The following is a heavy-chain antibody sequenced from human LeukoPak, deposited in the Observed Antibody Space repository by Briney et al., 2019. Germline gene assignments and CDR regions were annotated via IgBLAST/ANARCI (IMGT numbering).Heavy chain of an antibody. CDR2: IKSKTDGGTT. V-gene: IGHV3-15*07. CDR1: GFTFSNAW. CDR3: TTDPYYDFVWGTYNVD. D-gene: IGHD3-16*01. J-gene: IGHJ4*02. Sequence: GGSLRLSCTASGFTFSNAWMNWVRQAPGKGLEWVGRIKSKTDGGTTDYAAPVKGRFTISRDDSKNTLYLQMNSLKTEDTAVYYCTTDPYYDFVWGTYNVDWGQGTLVTVSS.